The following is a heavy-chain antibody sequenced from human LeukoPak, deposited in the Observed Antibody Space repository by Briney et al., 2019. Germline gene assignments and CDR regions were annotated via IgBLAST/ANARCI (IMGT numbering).Heavy chain of an antibody. Sequence: GGSLRLSCAASTFTFSSYAMHWVRQAPGKGLEWVTVISSDGSNKYYADSVKGRFTISRDNSKNTLDLQMNSLSAEDTAVYYCAKSSYYYYMDVWGKGTTVTISS. CDR2: ISSDGSNK. CDR3: AKSSYYYYMDV. CDR1: TFTFSSYA. V-gene: IGHV3-30*04. J-gene: IGHJ6*03.